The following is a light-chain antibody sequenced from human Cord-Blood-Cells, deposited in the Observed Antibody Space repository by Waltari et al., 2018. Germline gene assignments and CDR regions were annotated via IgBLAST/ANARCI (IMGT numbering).Light chain of an antibody. CDR1: QSISSY. CDR2: AAS. J-gene: IGKJ1*01. V-gene: IGKV1-39*01. Sequence: LQMTRSPPSLSASVGARVTITCRASQSISSYLNWYQQKPGKAPKLLIYAASSLQSGVPSRFSGSGSGTDFTLTISSLQPEDFATYYCQQSYSTPWTFGQGTKVEIK. CDR3: QQSYSTPWT.